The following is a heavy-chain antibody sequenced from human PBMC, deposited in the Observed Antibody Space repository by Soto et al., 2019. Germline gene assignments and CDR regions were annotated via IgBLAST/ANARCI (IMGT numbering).Heavy chain of an antibody. J-gene: IGHJ6*01. V-gene: IGHV4-4*02. D-gene: IGHD2-2*01. CDR2: IYHSGST. Sequence: PSETLSLTCAVSGGSISSSNWWSWVRQPPGKGLEWIGEIYHSGSTNYNPSLKSRVTISVDKSKNQFSLKLSSVTAADTAVYYCARYSRYCSSTSCYRGGGGMDVWGQGTTVT. CDR3: ARYSRYCSSTSCYRGGGGMDV. CDR1: GGSISSSNW.